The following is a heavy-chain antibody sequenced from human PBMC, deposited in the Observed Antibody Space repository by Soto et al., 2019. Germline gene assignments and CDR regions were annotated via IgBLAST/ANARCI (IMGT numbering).Heavy chain of an antibody. CDR1: GYTFTGYY. CDR2: INPNSGGT. V-gene: IGHV1-2*04. Sequence: ASVKVSCKASGYTFTGYYMHWVRQAPGQGLEWMGWINPNSGGTNYAQKFQGWVTMTRDTSISTAYMELSRLRSDDTAVYYCARSAITGYDGIDYWGQGTLVTVSS. D-gene: IGHD3-22*01. J-gene: IGHJ4*02. CDR3: ARSAITGYDGIDY.